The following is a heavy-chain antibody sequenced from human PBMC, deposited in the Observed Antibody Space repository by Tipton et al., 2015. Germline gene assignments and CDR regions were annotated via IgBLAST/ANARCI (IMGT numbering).Heavy chain of an antibody. J-gene: IGHJ2*01. Sequence: LRLSCTVSGGSISNYYWNWIRQPPGKGLEWIGYISSSGSPNYNPSLRSRVTISVDASKNQFSLQLSSITAADTAVYYCARGHYVSGWYSHYFDLWGRGSLVTVSS. D-gene: IGHD6-19*01. CDR2: ISSSGSP. V-gene: IGHV4-59*12. CDR1: GGSISNYY. CDR3: ARGHYVSGWYSHYFDL.